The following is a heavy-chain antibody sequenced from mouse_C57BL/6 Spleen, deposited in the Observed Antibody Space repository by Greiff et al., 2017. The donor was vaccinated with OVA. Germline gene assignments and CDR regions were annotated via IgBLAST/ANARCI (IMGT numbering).Heavy chain of an antibody. J-gene: IGHJ4*01. CDR3: ARRGYYYGSSYYAMDY. V-gene: IGHV5-17*01. CDR1: GFTFSDYG. CDR2: ISSGSSTI. D-gene: IGHD1-1*01. Sequence: EVMLVESGGGLVKPGGSLKLSCAASGFTFSDYGMHWVRQAPEKGLEWVAYISSGSSTIYYADTVKGRFTISRDNAKNTLFLQMTNLRSEDTAMYYCARRGYYYGSSYYAMDYWGQGTSVTVSS.